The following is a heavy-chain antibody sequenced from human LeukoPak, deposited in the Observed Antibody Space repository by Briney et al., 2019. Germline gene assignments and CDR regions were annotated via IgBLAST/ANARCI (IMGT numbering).Heavy chain of an antibody. CDR3: ARDTVIRSGWHYYWFDY. V-gene: IGHV3-30*04. Sequence: GRSLRLSCAASGFTFSSYAMHWVRQAPGKGLEWVAVISYDGSNKYYADSVKGRFTISRDNSKNTLYLQMNSLRAEDTAVYYCARDTVIRSGWHYYWFDYWGQGTLVTVSS. CDR2: ISYDGSNK. CDR1: GFTFSSYA. J-gene: IGHJ4*02. D-gene: IGHD6-19*01.